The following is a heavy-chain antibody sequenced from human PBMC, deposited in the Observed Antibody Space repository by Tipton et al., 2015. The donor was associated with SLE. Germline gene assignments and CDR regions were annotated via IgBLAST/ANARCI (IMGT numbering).Heavy chain of an antibody. J-gene: IGHJ3*02. V-gene: IGHV4-39*07. Sequence: TLSLTCTVSGGSISSSTYYWVWIRQPPGKGLEWIGSIYYSGRTYYNPSLKSRVTISVDTSKNQFSLKMSSVTAADTAVYYCGCMLPRGAFDIWGQGTMVTVSS. CDR1: GGSISSSTYY. CDR3: GCMLPRGAFDI. D-gene: IGHD2-8*01. CDR2: IYYSGRT.